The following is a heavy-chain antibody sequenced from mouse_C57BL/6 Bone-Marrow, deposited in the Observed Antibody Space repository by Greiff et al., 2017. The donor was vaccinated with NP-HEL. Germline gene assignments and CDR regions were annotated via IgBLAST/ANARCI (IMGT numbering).Heavy chain of an antibody. D-gene: IGHD1-1*01. CDR2: ISDGGSYT. CDR3: ARSLYYYGSSPYYYALDY. J-gene: IGHJ4*01. CDR1: GFTFSSYA. Sequence: EVKLVESGGGLVKPGGSLKLSCAASGFTFSSYAMSWVRQTPEQRLEWVATISDGGSYTYYPDNVKGRFTISRDNAKNNLYLQMSHLKSEDTAMYYCARSLYYYGSSPYYYALDYWGQGTSVTVSS. V-gene: IGHV5-4*03.